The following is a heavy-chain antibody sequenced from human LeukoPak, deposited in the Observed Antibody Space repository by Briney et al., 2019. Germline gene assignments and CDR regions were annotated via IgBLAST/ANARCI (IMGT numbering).Heavy chain of an antibody. J-gene: IGHJ4*02. CDR3: AHSPEGITMVRGVIIYYYFDY. Sequence: TLSLTCTVSGGSISSYYWSWIRQPPGKALEWLALIYWNDDKRYSPSLKSRLTITKDTSKNQVVLTMTNMDPVDTATYYCAHSPEGITMVRGVIIYYYFDYWGQGTLVTVSS. V-gene: IGHV2-5*01. CDR2: IYWNDDK. D-gene: IGHD3-10*01. CDR1: GGSISSYYW.